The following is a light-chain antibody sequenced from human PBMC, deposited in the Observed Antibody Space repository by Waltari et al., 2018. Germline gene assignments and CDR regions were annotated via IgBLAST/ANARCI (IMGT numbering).Light chain of an antibody. CDR2: ATS. CDR3: QQGYMTPRT. CDR1: QSVRNF. V-gene: IGKV1-39*01. Sequence: DIQMTQSPSSLSASVGDRVTITCRASQSVRNFLNWYQQEPGKAPKLLIYATSSLQTGVPSRFSGSGSGTDFTLSISSLQPEDFAIYFCQQGYMTPRTFGQETKVEIK. J-gene: IGKJ1*01.